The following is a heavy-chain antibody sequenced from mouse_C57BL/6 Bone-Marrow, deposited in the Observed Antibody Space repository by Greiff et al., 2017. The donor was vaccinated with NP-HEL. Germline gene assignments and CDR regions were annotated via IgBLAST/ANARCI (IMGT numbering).Heavy chain of an antibody. J-gene: IGHJ3*01. D-gene: IGHD2-4*01. CDR3: ARRAYYDYGPFAY. CDR1: GFTFSDYG. CDR2: ISSGSSTI. V-gene: IGHV5-17*01. Sequence: DVMLVESRGGLVKPGGSLKLSCAASGFTFSDYGMHWVRQAPEKGLEWVAYISSGSSTIYYADTVKGRFTISRDNAKNTLFLQMTSLRAEDTAMYYCARRAYYDYGPFAYWGQGTLVTVSA.